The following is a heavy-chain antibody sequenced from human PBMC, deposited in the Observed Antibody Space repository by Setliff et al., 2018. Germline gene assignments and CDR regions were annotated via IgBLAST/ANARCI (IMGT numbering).Heavy chain of an antibody. V-gene: IGHV3-23*01. CDR1: GFTFSSSA. Sequence: PGGSLRLSCAASGFTFSSSAMAWVRQAPGKGLEWVSAISSTITSTYYADSVKGRFTISGDNSKNTLYLQMNSLRAEDTAVYYCAKHGAYNDFLTGYNFYYDMDVWGQGTTVTVSS. CDR2: ISSTITST. CDR3: AKHGAYNDFLTGYNFYYDMDV. D-gene: IGHD3-9*01. J-gene: IGHJ6*02.